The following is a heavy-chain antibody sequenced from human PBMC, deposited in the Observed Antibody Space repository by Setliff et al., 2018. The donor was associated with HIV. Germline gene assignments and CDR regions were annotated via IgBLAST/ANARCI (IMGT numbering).Heavy chain of an antibody. Sequence: SETLSLTCTVSGGSISSGGYYWSWIRQHPGKGLEWIGYIYYSGGTYYNPSLKSRVTISVDTSKNQFSLQLNSVTAADTAVYFCARTRAPYFFDFWGQGAQVTVSS. CDR1: GGSISSGGYY. J-gene: IGHJ4*02. CDR3: ARTRAPYFFDF. V-gene: IGHV4-31*03. CDR2: IYYSGGT. D-gene: IGHD1-26*01.